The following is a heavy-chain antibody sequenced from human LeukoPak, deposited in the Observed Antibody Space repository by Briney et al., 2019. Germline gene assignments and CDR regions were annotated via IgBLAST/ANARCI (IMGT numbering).Heavy chain of an antibody. CDR3: ARWFSTGRGFFDY. J-gene: IGHJ4*02. CDR2: ISSSSSII. V-gene: IGHV3-48*02. D-gene: IGHD6-19*01. Sequence: GGSLRLSCAASGFTFSTYNMNWVRQAPGKGLEWVSYISSSSSIIYYADSVKGRFTISRDNAKNSLYLQMNSLRDENTAVYYCARWFSTGRGFFDYWGQGILVTVSS. CDR1: GFTFSTYN.